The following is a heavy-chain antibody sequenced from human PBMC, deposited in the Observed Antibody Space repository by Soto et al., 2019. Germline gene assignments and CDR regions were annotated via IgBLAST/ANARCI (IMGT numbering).Heavy chain of an antibody. CDR3: ARGVSPIAVAGTPNWFDP. CDR1: GGSISSYY. Sequence: QVQLQESGPGLVKPSETLSLTCTVSGGSISSYYWSWIRQPPGKGLEWIGYIYYSGSTNYNPSLTTRATTSVDTSHTPSSLTPSSVTAADTAVYYSARGVSPIAVAGTPNWFDPWGQGTLVTVSS. V-gene: IGHV4-59*01. D-gene: IGHD6-19*01. J-gene: IGHJ5*02. CDR2: IYYSGST.